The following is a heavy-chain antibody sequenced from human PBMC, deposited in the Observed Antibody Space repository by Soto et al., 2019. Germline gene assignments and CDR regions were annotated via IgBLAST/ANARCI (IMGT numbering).Heavy chain of an antibody. D-gene: IGHD2-2*01. J-gene: IGHJ2*01. V-gene: IGHV4-59*01. CDR3: ARDRTSVNWYFDL. Sequence: QVQLQESGPGLVKPSETLSLTCTVSGVSISSYYWSWIRQPPGKGLEWIGYIHYTGNTNHNPSLKSRVTISVDTSKSQFSLKLSAVTAADTAVYYCARDRTSVNWYFDLWGRGTLVSVSS. CDR2: IHYTGNT. CDR1: GVSISSYY.